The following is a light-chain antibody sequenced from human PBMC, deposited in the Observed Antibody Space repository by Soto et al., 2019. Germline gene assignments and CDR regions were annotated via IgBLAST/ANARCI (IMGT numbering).Light chain of an antibody. CDR2: KAS. CDR1: QSISSW. Sequence: IQMTQSPSSVSASLGERVTITCRASQSISSWLAWYQQKPGKAPNLLIHKASHLESGVPSRFSGSGSWTEFTLTLTSLQPDYFATYFCQQYHTSWTFGQGTKVDIK. CDR3: QQYHTSWT. J-gene: IGKJ1*01. V-gene: IGKV1-5*03.